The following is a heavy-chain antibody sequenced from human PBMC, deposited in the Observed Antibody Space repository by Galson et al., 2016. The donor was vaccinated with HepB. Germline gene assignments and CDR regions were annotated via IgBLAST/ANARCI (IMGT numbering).Heavy chain of an antibody. CDR2: IYNSGST. D-gene: IGHD2-8*02. CDR3: ARDIILASYPRAFDT. J-gene: IGHJ3*02. V-gene: IGHV4-59*01. CDR1: GDSIGRYY. Sequence: SETLSLTCSVSGDSIGRYYWSWIRQPPGKGLEWIGYIYNSGSTTYNPSLKSRVSISVGTSKNQFSLRLTSVTAADTAMYYCARDIILASYPRAFDTWGHGTKVTVSS.